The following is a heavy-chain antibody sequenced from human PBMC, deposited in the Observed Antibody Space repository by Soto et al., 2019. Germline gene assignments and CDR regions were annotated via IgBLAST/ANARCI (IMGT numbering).Heavy chain of an antibody. Sequence: PSETLSLTCTVSGGSISSGDYYWSWIRQPPGKGLEWIGYIYYSGSTYYNPSLKSRVTISVDTSKNQFSLKLSSVTAADTAVYYCARVRRLLFRFDPWGQGTLVTVSS. D-gene: IGHD2-21*02. V-gene: IGHV4-30-4*01. CDR3: ARVRRLLFRFDP. CDR1: GGSISSGDYY. J-gene: IGHJ5*02. CDR2: IYYSGST.